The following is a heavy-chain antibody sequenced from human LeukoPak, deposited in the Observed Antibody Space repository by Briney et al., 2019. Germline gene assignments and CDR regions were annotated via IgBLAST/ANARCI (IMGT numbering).Heavy chain of an antibody. D-gene: IGHD6-13*01. CDR1: GFTFSGYA. CDR2: IISNGEST. Sequence: GGSLGLSCSASGFTFSGYAMHWVRQAPGKGLEYVSAIISNGESTYYSDSVKDRFTISRDNSKNTLYLQMSSLRPEDTAVYYCVKSVSTWYLFDYWGQGTLVTVSS. J-gene: IGHJ4*02. V-gene: IGHV3-64*03. CDR3: VKSVSTWYLFDY.